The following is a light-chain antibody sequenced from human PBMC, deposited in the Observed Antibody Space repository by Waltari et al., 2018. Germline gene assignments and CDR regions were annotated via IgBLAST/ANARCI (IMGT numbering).Light chain of an antibody. CDR2: GAS. CDR1: QSVTSN. Sequence: EIVMTQSPDTLSVSPGERATLSCRASQSVTSNLAWYQQKPGQAPRLLIFGASTRAADIPARFSGSGSGTEFTLTISSLQSEDFAVYYCLQYNDWPPWTFGQGTKVEI. V-gene: IGKV3-15*01. J-gene: IGKJ1*01. CDR3: LQYNDWPPWT.